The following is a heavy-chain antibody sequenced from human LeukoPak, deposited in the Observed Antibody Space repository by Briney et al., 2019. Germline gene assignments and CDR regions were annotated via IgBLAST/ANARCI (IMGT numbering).Heavy chain of an antibody. J-gene: IGHJ4*02. CDR2: INPNSGGT. V-gene: IGHV1-2*02. Sequence: ASVKVSCKASGYTFTDYYMHWVRQAPGQRLEWMGWINPNSGGTNYAQRFQGRVTMTRETSINTAYMELSRLRSDDTAVYYCARVPITVADPKEPPFYFDYWGQGTLVTVSS. CDR3: ARVPITVADPKEPPFYFDY. D-gene: IGHD6-19*01. CDR1: GYTFTDYY.